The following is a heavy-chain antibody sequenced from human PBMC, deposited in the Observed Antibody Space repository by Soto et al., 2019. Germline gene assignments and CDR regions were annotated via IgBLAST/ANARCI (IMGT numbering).Heavy chain of an antibody. V-gene: IGHV1-69*01. CDR2: IIPIFGTA. J-gene: IGHJ3*02. CDR3: ARLTYCSGGSCYSGDAFDI. Sequence: QVQLVKSGAEVKKPGSSVKVSCKASGGTFSSYAISWVRQAPGHGLEWMGGIIPIFGTANYAQKFQGRVTITADESTSTAYMELSSLRSEDTAVYYCARLTYCSGGSCYSGDAFDIWGQGTMVTVSS. CDR1: GGTFSSYA. D-gene: IGHD2-15*01.